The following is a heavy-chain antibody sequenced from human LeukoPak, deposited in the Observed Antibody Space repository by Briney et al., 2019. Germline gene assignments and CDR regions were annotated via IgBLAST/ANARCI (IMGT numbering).Heavy chain of an antibody. Sequence: KASETLSLTCTVSGGSISSYYWSWIRQSPGKGLEWIGYTSYSGSTNYSPSLKSRVTMSLDTSKNQFSLKLSSVTAADTAVYYCARVQADYDGDSDYWGQGTLVTVSS. D-gene: IGHD3-16*01. CDR2: TSYSGST. CDR3: ARVQADYDGDSDY. V-gene: IGHV4-59*12. J-gene: IGHJ4*02. CDR1: GGSISSYY.